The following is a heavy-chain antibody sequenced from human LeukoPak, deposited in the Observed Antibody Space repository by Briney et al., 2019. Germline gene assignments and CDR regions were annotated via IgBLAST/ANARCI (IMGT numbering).Heavy chain of an antibody. Sequence: GGSLRLSCAASEFPFSTYSMNCVRQAPGKGLEGVSYISSSGNTIYYADSVKGRFTISRDNAKNSLYLQINSLRAEDAAVYYCARDENNSGTYYDAFDIWGQGTMVTVSS. CDR2: ISSSGNTI. J-gene: IGHJ3*02. CDR3: ARDENNSGTYYDAFDI. V-gene: IGHV3-48*01. D-gene: IGHD1-26*01. CDR1: EFPFSTYS.